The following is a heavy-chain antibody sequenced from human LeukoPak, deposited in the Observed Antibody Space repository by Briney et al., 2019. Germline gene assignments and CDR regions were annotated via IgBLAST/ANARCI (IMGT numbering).Heavy chain of an antibody. Sequence: ASVKVSCKASGYTFTGYVISWVRQAPGQGLEWMGWTSAYNGNTNYAQKLQGRVTMTTDTSTSTAYMELRSLRSDDTAVYYCARGRHYCSSTSCYFVSWFDPWGQGTLVTVSS. D-gene: IGHD2-2*01. V-gene: IGHV1-18*01. CDR3: ARGRHYCSSTSCYFVSWFDP. J-gene: IGHJ5*02. CDR1: GYTFTGYV. CDR2: TSAYNGNT.